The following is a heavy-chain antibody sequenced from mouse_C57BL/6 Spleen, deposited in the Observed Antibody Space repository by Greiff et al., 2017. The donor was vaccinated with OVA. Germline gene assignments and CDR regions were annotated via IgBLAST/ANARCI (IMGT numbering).Heavy chain of an antibody. CDR3: ARLLYYGSSFDY. CDR2: INPSTGGT. J-gene: IGHJ2*01. V-gene: IGHV1-42*01. D-gene: IGHD1-1*01. CDR1: GYSFTGYY. Sequence: EVKLQESGPELVKPGASVKISCKASGYSFTGYYMNWVKQSPEKSLEWIGEINPSTGGTTYNQKFKAKATLTVDKSSSTAYMQLKSLTSEDSAVYYCARLLYYGSSFDYWGQGTTLTVSS.